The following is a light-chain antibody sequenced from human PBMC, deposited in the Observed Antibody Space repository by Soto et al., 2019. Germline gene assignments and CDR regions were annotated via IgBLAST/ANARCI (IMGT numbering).Light chain of an antibody. CDR2: EGS. J-gene: IGLJ2*01. CDR1: SRDIGTYTL. Sequence: QSVLTQPASVSGSPGQSITISRTGTSRDIGTYTLVSWYQQYTGKAPKLIIYEGSKRPSGVSNRFSASKTGRTASLTISGLQPEYEADYYCCSYAGSSSVVFGGGTKLTVL. CDR3: CSYAGSSSVV. V-gene: IGLV2-23*01.